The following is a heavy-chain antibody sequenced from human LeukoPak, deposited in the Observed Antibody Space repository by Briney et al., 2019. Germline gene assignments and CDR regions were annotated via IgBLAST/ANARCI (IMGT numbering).Heavy chain of an antibody. D-gene: IGHD3-22*01. V-gene: IGHV6-1*01. CDR1: GDSFSSNTAA. CDR2: TYYRSVSYT. Sequence: SQTLSLTCAISGDSFSSNTAAWNWLRQSPSRGLDWLGRTYYRSVSYTDYALSVKSRITINPDTSKNQFSLQLNSVTPEDTAVYYCARADSSAYRWFDPWGQGTLVTVSS. CDR3: ARADSSAYRWFDP. J-gene: IGHJ5*02.